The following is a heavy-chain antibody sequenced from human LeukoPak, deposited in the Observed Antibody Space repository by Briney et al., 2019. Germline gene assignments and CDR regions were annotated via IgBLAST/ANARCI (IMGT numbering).Heavy chain of an antibody. Sequence: VASVKVSCKASGGTFSSYAISWVRQAPGQGLEWMGGIIPIFGTANYAQKFQGRVTITADESTSTAYMELSSLRSEDTAVYYCARAKGPETNYDILTGYRYWGQGTLVTVSS. J-gene: IGHJ4*02. D-gene: IGHD3-9*01. CDR1: GGTFSSYA. V-gene: IGHV1-69*13. CDR3: ARAKGPETNYDILTGYRY. CDR2: IIPIFGTA.